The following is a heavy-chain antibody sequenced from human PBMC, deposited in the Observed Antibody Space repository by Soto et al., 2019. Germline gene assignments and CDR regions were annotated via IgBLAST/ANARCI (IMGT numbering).Heavy chain of an antibody. CDR3: ARDRGPLVVVDWGYFDL. J-gene: IGHJ2*01. CDR2: INAGNGNT. CDR1: GYTFTSYA. Sequence: QVQLVQSGAEVKKPGASVKVSCKASGYTFTSYAMHWVRQAPGQRLEWMGWINAGNGNTKYSQKFQGRVTITRDTSASTAYMELSSLRSEDTAVYYCARDRGPLVVVDWGYFDLWGRGTLVTVSS. D-gene: IGHD2-15*01. V-gene: IGHV1-3*01.